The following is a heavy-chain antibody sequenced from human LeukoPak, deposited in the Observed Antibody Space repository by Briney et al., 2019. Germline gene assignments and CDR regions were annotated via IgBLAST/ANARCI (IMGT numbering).Heavy chain of an antibody. D-gene: IGHD2-15*01. Sequence: PGRSLRLSCAASGFTFSSYAMHWVRQAPGKGLEWVAVISYDGSNKYYADSVKGRFTISRDNSKNTLYLQMNSLRAEDTAVYYCARDEESVVVVAARFDYWGQGTLVTVSS. J-gene: IGHJ4*02. V-gene: IGHV3-30*04. CDR2: ISYDGSNK. CDR1: GFTFSSYA. CDR3: ARDEESVVVVAARFDY.